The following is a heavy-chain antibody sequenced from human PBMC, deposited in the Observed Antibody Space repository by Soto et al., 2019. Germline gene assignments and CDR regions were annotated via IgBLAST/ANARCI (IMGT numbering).Heavy chain of an antibody. V-gene: IGHV3-30*18. J-gene: IGHJ2*01. Sequence: QVQLVESGGGVVQPGRSLRLSCAASGFTFSSYGMHWVRQAPGKGLEWVAVISYDGSNKYYPASVKGRFTISGDNSKRXQYLPMRSLSAEDTAVYYWAKEGYNCNDEAYWYFGLWGRSTLVTVAS. CDR3: AKEGYNCNDEAYWYFGL. CDR2: ISYDGSNK. CDR1: GFTFSSYG. D-gene: IGHD1-1*01.